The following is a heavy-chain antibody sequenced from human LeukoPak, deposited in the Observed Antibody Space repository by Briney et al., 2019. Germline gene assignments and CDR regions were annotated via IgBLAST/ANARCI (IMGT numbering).Heavy chain of an antibody. Sequence: GGSLRLSCAASGFTFSSYSMNWVRQAPGKGLEWVSYISSSSSTIYYAGSVKGRFTISRDNSKNTLYLQMNSLRAEDTAVYYCAKDLPTVTSVYFDYWGQGTLVTVSS. CDR2: ISSSSSTI. CDR1: GFTFSSYS. D-gene: IGHD4-11*01. V-gene: IGHV3-48*01. J-gene: IGHJ4*02. CDR3: AKDLPTVTSVYFDY.